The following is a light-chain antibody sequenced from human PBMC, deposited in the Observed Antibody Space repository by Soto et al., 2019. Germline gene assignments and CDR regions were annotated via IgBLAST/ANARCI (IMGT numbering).Light chain of an antibody. J-gene: IGKJ1*01. Sequence: EIVMTQSPATLSVSPGERATLSCRASQSVSSNLAWYQQKPGQAPRLIIYGASTRATGIPARFSGSGSGTEFTLTISSLQSEDFAVYYCQHYNKWPRTFGQGTKVEIK. CDR1: QSVSSN. CDR3: QHYNKWPRT. V-gene: IGKV3-15*01. CDR2: GAS.